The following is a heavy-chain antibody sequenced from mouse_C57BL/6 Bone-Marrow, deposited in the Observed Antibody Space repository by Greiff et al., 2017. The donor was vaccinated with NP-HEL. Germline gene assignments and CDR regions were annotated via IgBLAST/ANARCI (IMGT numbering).Heavy chain of an antibody. J-gene: IGHJ2*01. V-gene: IGHV5-2*01. D-gene: IGHD1-3*01. CDR1: EYAFPSHD. CDR2: INSDGGST. CDR3: SRHGVKDLDY. Sequence: EVKVVESGGGLVQPGESLKLSCESNEYAFPSHDLSWVRTTPEKRLELVAAINSDGGSTYYPDTMERRFISLRDETKKTQYLQMSRLRSEDTALYYWSRHGVKDLDYWGQGTTLTVSS.